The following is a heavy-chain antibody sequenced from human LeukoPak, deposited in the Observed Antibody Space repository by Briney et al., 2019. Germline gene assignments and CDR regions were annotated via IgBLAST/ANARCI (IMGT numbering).Heavy chain of an antibody. D-gene: IGHD3-16*01. CDR1: GFNVGIEY. V-gene: IGHV3-53*01. J-gene: IGHJ4*02. CDR2: LYTDHTT. Sequence: GGSLRLSCAASGFNVGIEYMSWVRQAPGKGLEWISILYTDHTTDYADSVRGRFTISRDTSKNTVYFQMNSLRAEDTAVYYCAGGPAGRHYWGQGTL. CDR3: AGGPAGRHY.